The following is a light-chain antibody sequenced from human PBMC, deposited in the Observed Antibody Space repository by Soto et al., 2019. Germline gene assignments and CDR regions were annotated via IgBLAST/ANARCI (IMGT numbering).Light chain of an antibody. J-gene: IGKJ1*01. CDR2: DAS. Sequence: DIQMTQSPSSLAASVGARVTITCRASQSISTYLNWYPQKPGKAPKVLIFDASRLQSGVASRFSGSGSGTDFTLTISSLQPEDSATYYCQQSYSAPWTVGQGTKVQVK. CDR3: QQSYSAPWT. CDR1: QSISTY. V-gene: IGKV1-39*01.